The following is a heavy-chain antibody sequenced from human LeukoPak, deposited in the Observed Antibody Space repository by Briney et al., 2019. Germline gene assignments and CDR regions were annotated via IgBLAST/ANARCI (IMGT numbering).Heavy chain of an antibody. D-gene: IGHD6-6*01. CDR3: AREEIRPPSYSSSPSYYFDY. CDR1: GFTFSSYS. Sequence: PGGSLRLSCAASGFTFSSYSMNWVRQAPGKGLEWVSSISSSSSYIYYADSVKGRFTISRDKAKNSLYLQMTSLRTEDTAVYYCAREEIRPPSYSSSPSYYFDYWGQGTLVTVSS. J-gene: IGHJ4*02. V-gene: IGHV3-21*01. CDR2: ISSSSSYI.